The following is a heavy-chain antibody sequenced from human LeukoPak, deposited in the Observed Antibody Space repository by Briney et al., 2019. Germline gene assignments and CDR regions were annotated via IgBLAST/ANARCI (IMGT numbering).Heavy chain of an antibody. CDR1: GFTFSSYS. D-gene: IGHD5-18*01. J-gene: IGHJ6*02. Sequence: PGGSLTLSCATSGFTFSSYSMNWVRQAPGKGLEWVSYISSSSSTIYYADSVKGRFTISRDNAKNSLYLQMNSLRAEDTAVYYCARDPKTDTAMAYGMDVWGQGTTVTVSS. V-gene: IGHV3-48*04. CDR3: ARDPKTDTAMAYGMDV. CDR2: ISSSSSTI.